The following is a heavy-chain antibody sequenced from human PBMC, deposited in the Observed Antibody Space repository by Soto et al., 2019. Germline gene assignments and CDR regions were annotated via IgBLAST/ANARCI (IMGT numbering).Heavy chain of an antibody. V-gene: IGHV4-38-2*02. CDR2: MYHSEST. CDR3: ARDGGSYSGIDY. Sequence: SETLSLTCAVSGYSISSGYYWGWIRQPPGKGLEWIGSMYHSESTYYNPSLKSRVTISVDTSKNQFSLKLSSVTAADTAVYYCARDGGSYSGIDYWGQGTMVTVSS. CDR1: GYSISSGYY. J-gene: IGHJ4*02. D-gene: IGHD1-26*01.